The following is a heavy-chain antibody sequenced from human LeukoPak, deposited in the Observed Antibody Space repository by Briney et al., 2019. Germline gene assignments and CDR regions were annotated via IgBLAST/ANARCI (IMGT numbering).Heavy chain of an antibody. J-gene: IGHJ4*02. Sequence: GGSLRLSCAASGFTFSSYWMHWVRQIPGKGLVWVSRISTGGSGLSYADSVKGRFTISRDNARNTLYLQMNSLRAEDTAVYYCVKGMGGSGSYYDYWGQGTLVTVSS. CDR2: ISTGGSGL. CDR3: VKGMGGSGSYYDY. V-gene: IGHV3-74*01. CDR1: GFTFSSYW. D-gene: IGHD3-10*01.